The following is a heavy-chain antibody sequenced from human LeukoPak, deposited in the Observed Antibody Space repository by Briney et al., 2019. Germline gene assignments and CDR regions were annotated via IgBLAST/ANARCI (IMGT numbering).Heavy chain of an antibody. CDR1: GFTFSSYG. CDR3: AKGVSTTVTTGFDY. CDR2: ISYDGSNK. Sequence: GGSLRLPCAASGFTFSSYGMHWVRQAPGKGLEWVAVISYDGSNKYYADSVKGRFTISRDNSKNTLYLQMNSLRAEDTAVYYCAKGVSTTVTTGFDYWGQGTPVTVSS. J-gene: IGHJ4*02. V-gene: IGHV3-30*18. D-gene: IGHD4-17*01.